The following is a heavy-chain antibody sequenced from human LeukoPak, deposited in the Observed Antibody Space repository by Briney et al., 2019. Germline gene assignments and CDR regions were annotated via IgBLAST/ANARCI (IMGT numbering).Heavy chain of an antibody. CDR1: SGSISSGSYY. D-gene: IGHD6-6*01. J-gene: IGHJ6*03. Sequence: SETLSLTCTVSSGSISSGSYYWSWIRQPAGKGLEWVGRMYTSGSTNYNPSLKSRVTISVDTSKNQFSLKLSSVTAADTAVYYCARGASSSSAIGYYYYYMDVWGKGTTVTVSS. CDR3: ARGASSSSAIGYYYYYMDV. CDR2: MYTSGST. V-gene: IGHV4-61*02.